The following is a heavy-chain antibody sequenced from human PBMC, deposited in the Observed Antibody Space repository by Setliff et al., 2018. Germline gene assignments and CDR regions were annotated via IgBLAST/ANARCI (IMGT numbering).Heavy chain of an antibody. V-gene: IGHV4-39*01. CDR3: ARLTVEKKANGWAYFDY. Sequence: SETLSLTCAASGGTFSYYYWTWIRQPPGKGLQWIGSVSYSGYTYYNPFFRSRVTTSVDMSKNQFSLTLASMTAADTAVYFCARLTVEKKANGWAYFDYWGLGALVTVSS. CDR2: VSYSGYT. CDR1: GGTFSYYY. D-gene: IGHD2-8*01. J-gene: IGHJ4*02.